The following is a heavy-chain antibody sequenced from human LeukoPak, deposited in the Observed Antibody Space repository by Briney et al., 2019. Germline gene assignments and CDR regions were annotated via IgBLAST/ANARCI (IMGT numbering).Heavy chain of an antibody. Sequence: PGGSLRLSCAASGFTVSSNYMSWVRQAPGKGLEWVSVIYSGGSTYYADSVKGRFTISRDNSKNTLYLQMNSLRAEDTAVYYCAREVLGKYCSSTSCSSYYYYYYMDVWGKGTTVTVSS. CDR1: GFTVSSNY. V-gene: IGHV3-66*02. J-gene: IGHJ6*03. D-gene: IGHD2-2*01. CDR3: AREVLGKYCSSTSCSSYYYYYYMDV. CDR2: IYSGGST.